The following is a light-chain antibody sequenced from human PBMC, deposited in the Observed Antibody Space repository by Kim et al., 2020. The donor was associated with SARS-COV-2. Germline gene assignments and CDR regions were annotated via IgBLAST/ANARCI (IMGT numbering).Light chain of an antibody. CDR3: GTWDSRLNVGV. Sequence: KVTISCSGRTSNIGNDYVSWYQQVPGTAPKLLIYANDKRPSGFPDRFSGSKSGTSATLGITGLQIGDEADYYCGTWDSRLNVGVFGGGTQLTVL. J-gene: IGLJ2*01. CDR2: AND. V-gene: IGLV1-51*01. CDR1: TSNIGNDY.